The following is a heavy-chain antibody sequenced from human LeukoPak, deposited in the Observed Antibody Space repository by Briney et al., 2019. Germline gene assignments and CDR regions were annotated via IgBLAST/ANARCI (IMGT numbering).Heavy chain of an antibody. J-gene: IGHJ3*02. V-gene: IGHV1-2*04. CDR3: ARGDYYDSSGYYDALNAFDI. CDR1: GYTFTGYY. CDR2: INPNSGGT. D-gene: IGHD3-22*01. Sequence: GASVKVSCTASGYTFTGYYMHLVRQAPGQGLEWMGWINPNSGGTNYAQKFQGWVTMTRDTSISTAYMELSRLRSDDTAVYYCARGDYYDSSGYYDALNAFDIWGQGTMVTVSS.